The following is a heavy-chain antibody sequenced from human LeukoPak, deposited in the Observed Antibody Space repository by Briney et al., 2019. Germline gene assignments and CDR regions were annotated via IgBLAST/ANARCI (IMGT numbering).Heavy chain of an antibody. CDR1: GFTFSSYE. J-gene: IGHJ6*02. Sequence: GGSLRLSCAASGFTFSSYEMNWVRQTPGKGREWVSYISSSGSTIYYADSVKGRFTISRDNAKNSLYLQMNSLRAEDTAVYYCARDGTPVGYCSSTSCYLYGMDVWGQGTTVTVSS. V-gene: IGHV3-48*03. CDR2: ISSSGSTI. CDR3: ARDGTPVGYCSSTSCYLYGMDV. D-gene: IGHD2-2*01.